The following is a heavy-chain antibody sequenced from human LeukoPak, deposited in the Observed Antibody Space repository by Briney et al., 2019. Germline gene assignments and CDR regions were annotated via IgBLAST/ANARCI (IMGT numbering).Heavy chain of an antibody. CDR2: IYHSGST. J-gene: IGHJ5*02. V-gene: IGHV4-4*02. CDR1: GGAISSSNW. Sequence: SETLSLTCAVYGGAISSSNWWSWVRQPPGKGLEWIGGIYHSGSTNYNPSLKSRVTISVDKSKNQFSLKLSSVTAADTAVYYCPMRLDWFDPWGQGTLVTVSS. CDR3: PMRLDWFDP.